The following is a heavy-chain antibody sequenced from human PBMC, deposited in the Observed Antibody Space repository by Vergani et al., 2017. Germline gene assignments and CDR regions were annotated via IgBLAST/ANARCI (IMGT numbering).Heavy chain of an antibody. V-gene: IGHV4-59*13. CDR1: GGSFNTYY. J-gene: IGHJ6*01. CDR2: IYSTGST. CDR3: ARVVYCDEASTCYRLEGMDI. D-gene: IGHD2-8*01. Sequence: QVQLEESGPGLVKPSETLSLTCTVSGGSFNTYYWSWIRQSPGKGLEWIGYIYSTGSTNYNPSLNSRVTMSVDTSKNQFSLKLRSVTAADTAVYFCARVVYCDEASTCYRLEGMDIWGQGTTVTISS.